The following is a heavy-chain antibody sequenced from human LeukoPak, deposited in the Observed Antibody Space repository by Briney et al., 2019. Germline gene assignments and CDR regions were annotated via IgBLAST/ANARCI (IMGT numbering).Heavy chain of an antibody. CDR2: IIPIFGTA. D-gene: IGHD2-2*01. CDR3: ARRGYQLLEGFDY. J-gene: IGHJ4*02. CDR1: GGTFSSYA. V-gene: IGHV1-69*13. Sequence: SVKVSCKASGGTFSSYAISWVRQAPGQGLEWMGGIIPIFGTANYAQKFQGRVTITADESTSTAYMELSSLRSEDTAVYFCARRGYQLLEGFDYWGQGTLVTVSS.